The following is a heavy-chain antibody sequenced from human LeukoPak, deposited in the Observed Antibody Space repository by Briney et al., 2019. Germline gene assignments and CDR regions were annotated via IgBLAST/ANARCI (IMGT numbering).Heavy chain of an antibody. CDR1: GFTVSSNY. V-gene: IGHV3-53*01. Sequence: GGSLRLSCAASGFTVSSNYMSWVRQAPGKGLEWVSVIYSGGSTYYADSVRGRFTISRDNAKNSLYLQMNSLRAEDTAVYYCARGDVWNDYGDYGDRASFDYWGQGTLVTVSS. D-gene: IGHD4-17*01. CDR3: ARGDVWNDYGDYGDRASFDY. CDR2: IYSGGST. J-gene: IGHJ4*02.